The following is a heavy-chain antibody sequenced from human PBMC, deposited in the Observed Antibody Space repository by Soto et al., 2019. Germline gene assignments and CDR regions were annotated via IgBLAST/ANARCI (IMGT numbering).Heavy chain of an antibody. J-gene: IGHJ6*02. V-gene: IGHV4-59*01. CDR1: GGSISSYY. CDR3: ARGGRKWFGELSDYLYYYYYGMDV. D-gene: IGHD3-10*01. Sequence: PSETLSLTCTVSGGSISSYYWSWIRQPPGKGLEWIGYIYYSGSTNYNPSLKSRVTISVDTSKNQFSLKLSSVTAADTAVYYCARGGRKWFGELSDYLYYYYYGMDVWGQGTTVTVSS. CDR2: IYYSGST.